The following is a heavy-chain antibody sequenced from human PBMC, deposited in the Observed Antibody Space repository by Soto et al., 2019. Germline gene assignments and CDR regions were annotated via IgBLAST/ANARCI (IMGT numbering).Heavy chain of an antibody. CDR2: ISSSSTYI. CDR1: GFTFSSYS. V-gene: IGHV3-21*01. Sequence: EVQLVESGGGLVKPGGSLGLSCAASGFTFSSYSMNWVRQAPGKGLEWVSSISSSSTYIYYADSVKGRFTISRDNAENSLYLQMKSLRAEDTAVYYCAVGAAAGRDYWGQGTLVTVSS. CDR3: AVGAAAGRDY. D-gene: IGHD6-13*01. J-gene: IGHJ4*02.